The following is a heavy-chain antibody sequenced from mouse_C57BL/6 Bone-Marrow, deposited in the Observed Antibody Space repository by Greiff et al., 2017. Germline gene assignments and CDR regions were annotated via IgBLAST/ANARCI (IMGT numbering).Heavy chain of an antibody. D-gene: IGHD3-2*02. CDR2: IYPGDGDT. V-gene: IGHV1-82*01. CDR3: ARRQLRRGNFDD. J-gene: IGHJ2*01. Sequence: QVQLQQSGPELVKPGASVTISCKASGYAFSSSWMNWVKQRPGKGLEWIGRIYPGDGDTNYNGKFQGKATLTADKSSSTAYMQLSSLTSEDSAVYFCARRQLRRGNFDDWGQGTTLTVSS. CDR1: GYAFSSSW.